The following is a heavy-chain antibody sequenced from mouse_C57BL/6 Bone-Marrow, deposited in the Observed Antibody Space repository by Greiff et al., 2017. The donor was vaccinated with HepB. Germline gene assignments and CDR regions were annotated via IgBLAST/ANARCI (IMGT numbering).Heavy chain of an antibody. D-gene: IGHD3-2*02. J-gene: IGHJ4*01. CDR3: ARQATRAMDY. V-gene: IGHV1-81*01. CDR2: IYPRSGNT. Sequence: QVQLQQSGAELARPGASVKLSCKASGYTFTSYGISWVKQRPGQGLEWIGEIYPRSGNTYYNEKFKGKATLTADKSSSTAYMELRSLTSEDSAVYACARQATRAMDYWGQGTSVTVSS. CDR1: GYTFTSYG.